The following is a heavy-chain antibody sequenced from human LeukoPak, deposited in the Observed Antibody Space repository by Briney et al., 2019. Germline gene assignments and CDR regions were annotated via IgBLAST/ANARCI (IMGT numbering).Heavy chain of an antibody. J-gene: IGHJ4*02. CDR3: ARHPRGITFGGVIVSFDY. D-gene: IGHD3-16*02. CDR1: GGSISSYY. CDR2: IYTSGST. Sequence: PSETLSLTCTVSGGSISSYYWSWIRQPAGKGLEWIGRIYTSGSTYYNPSLKSRVTISVDTSKNQFSLKLSSVTAADTAVYYCARHPRGITFGGVIVSFDYWGQGTLVTVSS. V-gene: IGHV4-4*07.